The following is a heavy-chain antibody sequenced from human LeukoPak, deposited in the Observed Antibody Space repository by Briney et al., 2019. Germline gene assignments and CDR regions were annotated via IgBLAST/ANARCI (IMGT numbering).Heavy chain of an antibody. CDR1: GFTFNTYT. J-gene: IGHJ4*02. V-gene: IGHV3-21*01. Sequence: GGSLRLSCAASGFTFNTYTMNWVRQAPGKGLEWVSSISSGTSYIYYADSVKGRFTISRDNAKNSLYLQMNSLRAEDTAVYYCASIRMGAAAGYDPYYFDYWGQGTLVTVSS. CDR2: ISSGTSYI. D-gene: IGHD6-13*01. CDR3: ASIRMGAAAGYDPYYFDY.